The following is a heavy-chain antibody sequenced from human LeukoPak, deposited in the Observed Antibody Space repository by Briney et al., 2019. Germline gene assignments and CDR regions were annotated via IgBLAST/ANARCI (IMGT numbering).Heavy chain of an antibody. V-gene: IGHV3-23*01. CDR2: ISDTGGMT. J-gene: IGHJ4*02. Sequence: GGSLRLSCAVSGITVSNYGMTWVRQAPGKGLEWVAGISDTGGMTNYADSVKGRFTISRDNPKNTLYLQMNSLRAEDTAVYFCAKRGVVIRVILVGFHKEAYYFDSWGQGALVTVSS. CDR1: GITVSNYG. CDR3: AKRGVVIRVILVGFHKEAYYFDS. D-gene: IGHD3-22*01.